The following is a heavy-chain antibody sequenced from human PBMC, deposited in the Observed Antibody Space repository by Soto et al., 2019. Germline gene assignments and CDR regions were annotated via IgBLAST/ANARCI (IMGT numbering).Heavy chain of an antibody. Sequence: QVQLQESGPGLVKPSGTLSLTCAVSGGSISSSNWWSWVRQPPGKGLEWIGEIYHSGNTNYNPSLKSRVTMAVDKSRNQFSLKLSPVTAADTAVYYCARRWGEGRVDCWGQGTLVTVSS. CDR2: IYHSGNT. CDR1: GGSISSSNW. J-gene: IGHJ4*02. CDR3: ARRWGEGRVDC. D-gene: IGHD3-10*01. V-gene: IGHV4-4*02.